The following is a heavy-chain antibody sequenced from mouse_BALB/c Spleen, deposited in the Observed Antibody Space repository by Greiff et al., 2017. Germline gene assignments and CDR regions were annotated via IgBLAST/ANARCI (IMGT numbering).Heavy chain of an antibody. D-gene: IGHD2-1*01. CDR2: ISSGSSTI. J-gene: IGHJ4*01. CDR1: GFTFSSFG. V-gene: IGHV5-17*02. CDR3: ARWDGKRDAMDY. Sequence: DVQLVESGGGLVQPGGSRKLSCAASGFTFSSFGMHWVRQAPEKGLEWVAYISSGSSTIYYADTVKGRFTISRDNPKNTLFLQMTSLRSEDTAMYYCARWDGKRDAMDYWGQGTSVTVSS.